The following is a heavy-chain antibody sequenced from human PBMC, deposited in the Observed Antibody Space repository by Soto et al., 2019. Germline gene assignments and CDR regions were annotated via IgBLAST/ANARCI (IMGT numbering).Heavy chain of an antibody. V-gene: IGHV3-11*01. D-gene: IGHD4-17*01. CDR2: VSGNGRII. CDR3: ARDFDADSRTDFDY. CDR1: GFIFSDYY. J-gene: IGHJ4*02. Sequence: KLGGSLRLSCATSGFIFSDYYMHWIRQAPGKGLEWISYVSGNGRIIQYADSAKGRFTISRDNAQNSLHLQMNSLRAEDTALYFCARDFDADSRTDFDYWGQGTLVTVSS.